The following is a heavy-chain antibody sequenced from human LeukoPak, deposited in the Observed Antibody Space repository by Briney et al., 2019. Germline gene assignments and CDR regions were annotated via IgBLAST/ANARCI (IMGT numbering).Heavy chain of an antibody. CDR3: ARGPRWELLAYYYYYGMDV. J-gene: IGHJ6*02. D-gene: IGHD1-26*01. V-gene: IGHV1-8*01. Sequence: ASVKVSCKASGYRFTSYDINWVRQATGQGLEWMGWMNPNSGNTGYAQKFQGRVTMTRNTSISTAYMELSSLRSEDTAVYYCARGPRWELLAYYYYYGMDVWGQGTTVTVSS. CDR1: GYRFTSYD. CDR2: MNPNSGNT.